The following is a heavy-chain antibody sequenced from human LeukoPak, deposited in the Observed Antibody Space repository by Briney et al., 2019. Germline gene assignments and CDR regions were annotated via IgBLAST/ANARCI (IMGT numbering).Heavy chain of an antibody. V-gene: IGHV3-73*01. CDR2: IRSKANSYAT. D-gene: IGHD2-2*01. J-gene: IGHJ6*04. CDR3: TRLTTVVVPGDV. CDR1: GFTFSGSA. Sequence: GGSLRLSCAASGFTFSGSAMHWVRQASGKGLEWVGRIRSKANSYATAYAASVKGRFTISRDDSKNTAYLQMNSLKTEDTAVYYCTRLTTVVVPGDVWGKGTTVTVSS.